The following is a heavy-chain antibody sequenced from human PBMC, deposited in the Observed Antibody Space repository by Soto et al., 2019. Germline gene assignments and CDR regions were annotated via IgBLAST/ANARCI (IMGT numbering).Heavy chain of an antibody. D-gene: IGHD1-1*01. V-gene: IGHV1-18*01. CDR2: VSPKSGNT. Sequence: QIQLVQSGAEVKKPGASVKVSCKASGYNFFDYGVSWVRQAPGQGLEWMGWVSPKSGNTDYARKVQGRVTMTTDIPTSTAYMELSGLISDDTGVYYCARSRTVSSIGPLLVWGQGTLVSVSS. CDR3: ARSRTVSSIGPLLV. CDR1: GYNFFDYG. J-gene: IGHJ1*01.